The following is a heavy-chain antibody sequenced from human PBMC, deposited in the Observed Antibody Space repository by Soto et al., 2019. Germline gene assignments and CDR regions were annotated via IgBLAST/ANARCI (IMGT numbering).Heavy chain of an antibody. CDR2: ISYDGSNK. V-gene: IGHV3-30*14. D-gene: IGHD2-15*01. CDR3: ARGGLRYCSGGSCYSFDY. J-gene: IGHJ4*02. CDR1: GFTFSSYA. Sequence: QVQLVESGGGVVQPGRSLRLSCAASGFTFSSYAMHWVRQAPGKGLEWVAVISYDGSNKYYADSVKGRFTISRDNSKNPLYLQMNSLRAEDTAVYYCARGGLRYCSGGSCYSFDYWGQGTLVTVSS.